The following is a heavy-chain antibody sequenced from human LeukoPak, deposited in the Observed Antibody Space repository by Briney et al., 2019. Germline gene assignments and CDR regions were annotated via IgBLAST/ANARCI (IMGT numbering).Heavy chain of an antibody. D-gene: IGHD1-20*01. CDR3: ARPGITGSSETLDY. J-gene: IGHJ4*02. CDR2: INHSGST. V-gene: IGHV4-34*01. Sequence: SETLSLTCAVYGGSFSGYYWSWIRQPPGKGLEWIGEINHSGSTNYNPSLKSRVTISVDTSKNQFSLKPSSVTAADTAVYYCARPGITGSSETLDYWGQGTLVTVSS. CDR1: GGSFSGYY.